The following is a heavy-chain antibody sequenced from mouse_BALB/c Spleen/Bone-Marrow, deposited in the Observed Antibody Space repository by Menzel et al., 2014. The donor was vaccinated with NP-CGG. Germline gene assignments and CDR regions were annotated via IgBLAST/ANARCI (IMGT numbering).Heavy chain of an antibody. CDR1: GYTLTSYW. Sequence: QVQLQQSGAELAKPGAPVKMSCKASGYTLTSYWMHWVKQRPGQGLEWIGYINSSSGYTEFNQRFKDKATLTADRSSSTAYMQLSSLTSEDSAVYYCARGYYVMDYWGQGTSVTVSS. CDR2: INSSSGYT. CDR3: ARGYYVMDY. V-gene: IGHV1-7*01. J-gene: IGHJ4*01.